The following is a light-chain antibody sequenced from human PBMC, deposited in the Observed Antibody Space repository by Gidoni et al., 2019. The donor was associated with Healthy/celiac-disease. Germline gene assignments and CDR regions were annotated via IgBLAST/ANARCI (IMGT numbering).Light chain of an antibody. J-gene: IGKJ1*01. CDR3: QQYNSYSTWT. CDR1: QSISSW. V-gene: IGKV1-5*03. CDR2: KAS. Sequence: DIQMTQSPSTLSASVGDRVTITCRASQSISSWLAWYQQKPGKAPKLLIYKASSLESGVPSRFSGSGSGTEFTLTLSSLQPDDFATYYCQQYNSYSTWTFGQGTKVEI.